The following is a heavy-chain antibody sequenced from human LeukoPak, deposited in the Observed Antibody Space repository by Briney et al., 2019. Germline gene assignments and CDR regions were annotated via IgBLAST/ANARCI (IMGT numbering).Heavy chain of an antibody. CDR2: IYYSGST. Sequence: TSETLSLTCTVSGGSISSSSYYWGWIRQPPGKGLEWIGSIYYSGSTYYNPSLKSRVTISVDTSKNQFSLKLSSVTAADTAVYYCARDRGIAVAGTISPRGRWFDPWGQGTLATVSS. J-gene: IGHJ5*02. CDR3: ARDRGIAVAGTISPRGRWFDP. CDR1: GGSISSSSYY. D-gene: IGHD6-19*01. V-gene: IGHV4-39*07.